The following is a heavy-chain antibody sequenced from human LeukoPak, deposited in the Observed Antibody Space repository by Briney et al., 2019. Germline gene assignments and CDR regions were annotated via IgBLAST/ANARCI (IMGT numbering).Heavy chain of an antibody. CDR2: VIAGGGTT. J-gene: IGHJ4*02. CDR3: ARIPSSWSYFDY. CDR1: GFIFSSYA. D-gene: IGHD6-13*01. V-gene: IGHV3-23*01. Sequence: GGSLRLSCAASGFIFSSYAMTWVRQAPGKGLEWVSTVIAGGGTTYYADSVKGRFTISRENSKNTLYLQMNSLGAEDTAVYYCARIPSSWSYFDYWGQGTLVTVAS.